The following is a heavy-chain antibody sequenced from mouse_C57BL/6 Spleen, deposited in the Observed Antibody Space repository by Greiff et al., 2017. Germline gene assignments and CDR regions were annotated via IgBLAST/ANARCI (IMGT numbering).Heavy chain of an antibody. Sequence: QVQLQQPGAELVKPGASVKLSCKASGYTFTSYWMHWVKQRPGQGLEWIGMIHPNSGSTNYNQKFKSKATLTVDKSSSTAYMQLSSLTSEDSAVYYCARKGALGAMDYWGQGTSGTVSS. J-gene: IGHJ4*01. CDR1: GYTFTSYW. CDR3: ARKGALGAMDY. V-gene: IGHV1-64*01. D-gene: IGHD3-1*01. CDR2: IHPNSGST.